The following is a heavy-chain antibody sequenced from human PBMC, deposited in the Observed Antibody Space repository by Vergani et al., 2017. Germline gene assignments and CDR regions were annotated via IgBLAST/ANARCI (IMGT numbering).Heavy chain of an antibody. J-gene: IGHJ5*02. V-gene: IGHV4-34*01. D-gene: IGHD3-9*01. CDR3: ARRGDXDPLTGKTNYFDP. Sequence: QVQLQQWGAGLLKPSETLSLTCAVYGGSFSGYYWSWIRHRPGKGLEWIGYISHTGSAYYNPSLKGRVTLLVDTSKNQFSLTMISVTDADAAVYFCARRGDXDPLTGKTNYFDPWGQGTLVTVSS. CDR1: GGSFSGYY. CDR2: ISHTGSA.